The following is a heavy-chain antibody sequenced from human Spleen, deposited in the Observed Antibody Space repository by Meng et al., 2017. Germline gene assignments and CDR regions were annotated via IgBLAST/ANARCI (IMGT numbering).Heavy chain of an antibody. CDR1: GYTFTGYY. CDR2: INPNSGGT. V-gene: IGHV1-2*06. Sequence: ASLTVFCQASGYTFTGYYIHWVRQAPGQGLEWMGRINPNSGGTNYAQKFQGRVTMTRDTSISTAYTELSRLRSDDTAVYYCGRDLFYYDSSGYSFTDVFDVWGQGTMVTVSS. D-gene: IGHD3-22*01. CDR3: GRDLFYYDSSGYSFTDVFDV. J-gene: IGHJ3*01.